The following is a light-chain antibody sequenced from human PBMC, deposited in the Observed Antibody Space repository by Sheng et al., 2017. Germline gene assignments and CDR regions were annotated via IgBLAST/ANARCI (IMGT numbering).Light chain of an antibody. CDR1: QSINTY. CDR3: QQRSNWPLT. CDR2: DAS. J-gene: IGKJ4*01. Sequence: EIVLTQSPVTLSLSPGESATLSCRASQSINTYLAWYQQKPGQAPRLFIYDASNRATGIPARFRGSGSGTDFTLTISSLEPEDFAVYYCQQRSNWPLTFGGGTKVEIK. V-gene: IGKV3-11*01.